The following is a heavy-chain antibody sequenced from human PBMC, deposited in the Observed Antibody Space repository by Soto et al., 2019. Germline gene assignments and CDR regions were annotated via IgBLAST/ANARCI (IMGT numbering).Heavy chain of an antibody. V-gene: IGHV4-30-4*01. J-gene: IGHJ6*02. CDR2: IYYSGST. CDR3: ARDRGTFYYYYGMDV. CDR1: GGSISSGDYY. Sequence: SETLSLTCTVSGGSISSGDYYWSWIRQPPGKGLEWIGYIYYSGSTYYNPSLKSRVTISVDTSKNQFSLKLSSVTAADTAVYYCARDRGTFYYYYGMDVWGQGTTVTVSS. D-gene: IGHD3-10*01.